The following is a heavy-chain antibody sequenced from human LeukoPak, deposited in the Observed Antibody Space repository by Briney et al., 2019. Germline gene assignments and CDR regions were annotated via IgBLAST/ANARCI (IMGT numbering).Heavy chain of an antibody. CDR2: ISAYNGNT. CDR3: ARERVEMATTTNHDAFDI. V-gene: IGHV1-18*01. Sequence: GASVKVSCKASGYTFTSYGIGWVRQAPGQGLEWMGWISAYNGNTSYAQKLQGRVTMTTDTSTSTAYMELRSLRSDDTAVYYCARERVEMATTTNHDAFDIWGQGTMVTVSS. CDR1: GYTFTSYG. D-gene: IGHD5-24*01. J-gene: IGHJ3*02.